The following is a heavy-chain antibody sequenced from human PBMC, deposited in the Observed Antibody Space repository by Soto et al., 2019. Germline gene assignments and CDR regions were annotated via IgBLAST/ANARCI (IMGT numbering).Heavy chain of an antibody. J-gene: IGHJ6*02. V-gene: IGHV5-51*01. CDR1: AYSFTSYW. Sequence: PGESLKISCKGSAYSFTSYWIGWVRQMPVKALELMGIIYPGDSDTRYSPSFQGQVTISADKSIITAYLQWSSLKSSDTAMYYCARHGYDSSGYYPNPYYYYYYGMDVWCQGTTVTVSS. CDR2: IYPGDSDT. CDR3: ARHGYDSSGYYPNPYYYYYYGMDV. D-gene: IGHD3-22*01.